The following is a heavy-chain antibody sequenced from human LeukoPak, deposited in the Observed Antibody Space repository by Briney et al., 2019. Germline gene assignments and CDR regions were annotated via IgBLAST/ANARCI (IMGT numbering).Heavy chain of an antibody. CDR2: IYYSGST. V-gene: IGHV4-59*01. D-gene: IGHD6-13*01. CDR3: ARDGIAAAGTYYYYYMDV. CDR1: GGSISSYY. J-gene: IGHJ6*03. Sequence: PSETLSLTCTVSGGSISSYYWSWIRQPPGKGLEWIGYIYYSGSTNYNPSLKSRVTISVDTSKNQFSLKLNSVTAEDTAVYYCARDGIAAAGTYYYYYMDVWGKGTTVTVSS.